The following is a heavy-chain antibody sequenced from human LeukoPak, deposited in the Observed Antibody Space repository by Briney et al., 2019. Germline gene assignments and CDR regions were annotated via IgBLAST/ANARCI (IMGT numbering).Heavy chain of an antibody. CDR2: FDPEDGET. V-gene: IGHV1-24*01. CDR1: GYTLTELS. CDR3: ATVPTGGYYGSGSLGY. D-gene: IGHD3-10*01. Sequence: ASVKVSCKVSGYTLTELSMHWVRQAPGKGLEWMGGFDPEDGETIYAQKFQGRVTMTEDTSTDTAYMELSSLRSEDTAVYYCATVPTGGYYGSGSLGYRGQGTLVTVSS. J-gene: IGHJ4*02.